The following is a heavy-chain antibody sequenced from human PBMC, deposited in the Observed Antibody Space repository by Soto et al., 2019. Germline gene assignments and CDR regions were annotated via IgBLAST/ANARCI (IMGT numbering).Heavy chain of an antibody. CDR1: GYTFTSYA. J-gene: IGHJ4*02. V-gene: IGHV1-3*01. Sequence: ASVKLSCKASGYTFTSYAMHWVRQAPGQRLEWMGWINAGNGNTKYSQKFQGRVTITRDTSASTAYMELSSLRSEDTAVYYCARGGRSSGGIGYWGQGTLVTVSS. CDR2: INAGNGNT. D-gene: IGHD6-19*01. CDR3: ARGGRSSGGIGY.